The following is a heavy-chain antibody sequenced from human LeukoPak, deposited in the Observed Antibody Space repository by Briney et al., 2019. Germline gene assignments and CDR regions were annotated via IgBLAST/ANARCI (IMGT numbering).Heavy chain of an antibody. CDR1: GFTFSSYG. CDR2: ISYDGSNK. V-gene: IGHV3-30*03. J-gene: IGHJ4*02. D-gene: IGHD5-24*01. CDR3: AIDEKMATTDYFDY. Sequence: GGSLRLSCAASGFTFSSYGMHWVRQAPGKGLEWVAVISYDGSNKYYADSVKGRFTISRDNSKNTLYLQMNSLRAEDTAVYYCAIDEKMATTDYFDYWGQGTLVTVSS.